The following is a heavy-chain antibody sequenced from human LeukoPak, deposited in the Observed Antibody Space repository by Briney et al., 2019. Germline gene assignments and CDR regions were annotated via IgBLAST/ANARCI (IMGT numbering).Heavy chain of an antibody. Sequence: SETLSLTCTVSGGSISSYYWSWIRQPAGKGLEWIGRIYTSGSTNYNPSLKSRVTMSVDTSKNQFSLKLSSVTAADTAVYYCARDDSGYSYGLYYYYMDVWGKGTTVTISS. D-gene: IGHD5-18*01. CDR3: ARDDSGYSYGLYYYYMDV. CDR1: GGSISSYY. J-gene: IGHJ6*03. CDR2: IYTSGST. V-gene: IGHV4-4*07.